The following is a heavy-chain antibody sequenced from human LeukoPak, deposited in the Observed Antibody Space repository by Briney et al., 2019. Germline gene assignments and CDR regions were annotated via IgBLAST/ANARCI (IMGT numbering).Heavy chain of an antibody. J-gene: IGHJ4*02. CDR1: GLTFSTYG. CDR2: IWYDGSNP. Sequence: GGSLRLSCAASGLTFSTYGMHWVRQAPGKGLEWVTTIWYDGSNPYYADSVKGRFTISRDNSKNTLYLQMNSLRAEDTAVYYCAREGVQQLWHAFDYWGQGTLVTVSS. D-gene: IGHD5-18*01. V-gene: IGHV3-33*01. CDR3: AREGVQQLWHAFDY.